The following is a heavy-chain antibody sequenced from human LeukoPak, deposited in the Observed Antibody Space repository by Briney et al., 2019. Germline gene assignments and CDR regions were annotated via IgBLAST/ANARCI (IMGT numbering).Heavy chain of an antibody. J-gene: IGHJ4*02. V-gene: IGHV3-23*01. CDR2: ISGSGGST. CDR3: AKPPYSGSYYVDGYFDY. Sequence: GGSLRLSCAASGFTFNTYAMSWVRQAPGKGLEWVSAISGSGGSTYYADSVKGRFTISRDNSKNTLYLQMNSLRAEDTAVYYCAKPPYSGSYYVDGYFDYWGQGTLVTVSS. CDR1: GFTFNTYA. D-gene: IGHD1-26*01.